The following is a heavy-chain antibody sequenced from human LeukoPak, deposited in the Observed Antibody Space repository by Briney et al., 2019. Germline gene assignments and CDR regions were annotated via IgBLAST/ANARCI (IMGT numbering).Heavy chain of an antibody. J-gene: IGHJ3*02. CDR1: GYSFTSYS. CDR2: TYPGDSDT. V-gene: IGHV5-51*01. D-gene: IGHD3-22*01. CDR3: ARPYYDSSGYYYVGAFDI. Sequence: GDSLKISCKGFGYSFTSYSIGWVRQMPGKGLEWMGFTYPGDSDTTYSPSFQGQVTISADKSISTAYLQWSSLKASDTAMYYCARPYYDSSGYYYVGAFDIWGQGTMVTVSS.